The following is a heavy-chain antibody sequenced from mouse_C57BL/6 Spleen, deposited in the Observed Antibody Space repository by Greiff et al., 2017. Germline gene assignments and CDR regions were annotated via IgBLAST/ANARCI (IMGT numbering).Heavy chain of an antibody. J-gene: IGHJ4*01. CDR1: GYTFTSYW. CDR2: IDPNSGGT. V-gene: IGHV1-72*01. CDR3: AREAYDYAMDY. D-gene: IGHD2-12*01. Sequence: HVQLQQPGAELVKPGASVKLSCKASGYTFTSYWMHWVKQRPGRGLEWIGRIDPNSGGTKYNEKFKSKATLTVDKPSSTAYMQLSSLTSEESAVYYCAREAYDYAMDYWGKGTSVTVSS.